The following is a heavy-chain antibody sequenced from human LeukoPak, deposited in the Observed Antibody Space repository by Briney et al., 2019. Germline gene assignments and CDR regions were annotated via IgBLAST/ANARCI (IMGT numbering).Heavy chain of an antibody. Sequence: PSETLSLTCTVSGGSISTSSYYWGWIRQSPGKGLEWVGYLYDSGSTYYNPSLKSRVTISVDTSKNQFSLKLSSVTAADTAVYYCARRYSSGWYGVYDYWGQGTLVTVSS. J-gene: IGHJ4*02. V-gene: IGHV4-39*01. CDR3: ARRYSSGWYGVYDY. CDR2: LYDSGST. D-gene: IGHD6-19*01. CDR1: GGSISTSSYY.